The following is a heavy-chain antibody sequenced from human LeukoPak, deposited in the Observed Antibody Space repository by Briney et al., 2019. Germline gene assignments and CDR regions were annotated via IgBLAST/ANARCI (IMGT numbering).Heavy chain of an antibody. CDR2: IIPIFGTA. D-gene: IGHD6-6*01. J-gene: IGHJ3*02. V-gene: IGHV1-69*13. CDR3: ARDGYSSSSGQNAFDI. CDR1: GGTFSSYA. Sequence: GASVKVSCKASGGTFSSYAISWVRQAPGQGLEWMGGIIPIFGTANYAQKFQGRVTITADESTSTAYMELSSLRSEDTAVYYCARDGYSSSSGQNAFDIWGQGTMVTVSS.